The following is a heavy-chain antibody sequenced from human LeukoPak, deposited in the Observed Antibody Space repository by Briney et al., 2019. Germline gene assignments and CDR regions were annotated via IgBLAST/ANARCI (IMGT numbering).Heavy chain of an antibody. J-gene: IGHJ6*03. Sequence: SGGSLRLSCAASGFTFSSYGMHWVRQAPGKGLEWVAFIRYDGSNKYYADSVKGRFTISRDNSKNTLYLQMNSLRAEDTAVYYCAKGAGTAMVQYYYYYMDVWGKGTTVTVSS. V-gene: IGHV3-30*02. CDR3: AKGAGTAMVQYYYYYMDV. CDR2: IRYDGSNK. CDR1: GFTFSSYG. D-gene: IGHD5-18*01.